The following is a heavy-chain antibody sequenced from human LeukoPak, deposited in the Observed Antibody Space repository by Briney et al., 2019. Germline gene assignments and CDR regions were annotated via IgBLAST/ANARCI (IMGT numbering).Heavy chain of an antibody. D-gene: IGHD3-22*01. CDR2: ISAYNGNT. J-gene: IGHJ1*01. Sequence: ASVKVSCKASGYTFTSYGISWVRQAPGQGLEWMGWISAYNGNTNYAQKLQGRVTMTTDTSTSTAYMELRSLRSDDTAVYYCARLQKDSSGYYLAWGYFQHWGQGTLVTVSS. CDR3: ARLQKDSSGYYLAWGYFQH. V-gene: IGHV1-18*01. CDR1: GYTFTSYG.